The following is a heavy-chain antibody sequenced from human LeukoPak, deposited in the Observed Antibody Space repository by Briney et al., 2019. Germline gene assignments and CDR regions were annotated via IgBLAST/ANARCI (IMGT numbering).Heavy chain of an antibody. CDR3: ARSWNDSFDY. CDR2: IYYSEST. D-gene: IGHD1-1*01. J-gene: IGHJ4*02. CDR1: GCSISSGDYY. Sequence: SETLSLTCTVSGCSISSGDYYWRSIRQPPGKVLEMIGYIYYSESTYYNPSLKSRIIITVDTSKNQYSLKLSSVTAETTAVYCCARSWNDSFDYWGQGTLVTVSS. V-gene: IGHV4-30-4*01.